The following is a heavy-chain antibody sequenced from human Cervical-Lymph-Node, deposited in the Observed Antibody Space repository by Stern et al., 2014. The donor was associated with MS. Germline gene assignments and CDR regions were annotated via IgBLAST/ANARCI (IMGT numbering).Heavy chain of an antibody. CDR3: VKRGITEVRGVRLGDY. CDR2: ISIDGSAN. CDR1: GFTFSSYG. D-gene: IGHD3-10*01. V-gene: IGHV3-30*18. Sequence: VQLVESGGGVVQSGRSLRLTCKVSGFTFSSYGMHWVRQAPGKGLEWVSVISIDGSANYYGEAVKGLFTISRDNSKNTLYLEMRSLRPEDTAVYYCVKRGITEVRGVRLGDYWGPGTLVIVSS. J-gene: IGHJ4*02.